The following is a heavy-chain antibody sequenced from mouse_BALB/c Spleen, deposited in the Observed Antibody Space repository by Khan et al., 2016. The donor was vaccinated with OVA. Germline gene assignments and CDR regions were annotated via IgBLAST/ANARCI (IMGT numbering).Heavy chain of an antibody. Sequence: EVELVESGGGLVQPGGSRKLSCAASGFTFSNFGIHWVRQAPEKGLEWVAYISSGSSTIYYADTVKGRFTISRDNPKNTLLLQMTSLRSEDTAMYYCAGARGAYDYDTYWYFDVWGAGTTVTVSS. D-gene: IGHD2-4*01. CDR2: ISSGSSTI. V-gene: IGHV5-17*02. CDR3: AGARGAYDYDTYWYFDV. J-gene: IGHJ1*01. CDR1: GFTFSNFG.